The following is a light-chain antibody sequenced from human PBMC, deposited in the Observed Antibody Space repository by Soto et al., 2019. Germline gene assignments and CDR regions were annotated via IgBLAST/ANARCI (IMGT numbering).Light chain of an antibody. CDR2: AAS. V-gene: IGKV1-9*01. J-gene: IGKJ3*01. Sequence: IQLTQSPSSLSASIGDRVTITCRASQGISTYLAWYQQKPGKAPKLLIYAASTLQSGVPSRFSGSGSGTDFTLTISGLQPEDFGTYYCQQLNTYSGAFGPGTKVDIK. CDR1: QGISTY. CDR3: QQLNTYSGA.